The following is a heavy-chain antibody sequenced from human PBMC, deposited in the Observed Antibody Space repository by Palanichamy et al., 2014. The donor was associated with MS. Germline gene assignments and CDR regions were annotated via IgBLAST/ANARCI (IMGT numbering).Heavy chain of an antibody. CDR2: INAGNGNT. Sequence: QVQLVQSGAEVKKPGASVKVSCKASGYTFITYAIHWVRQAPGQRLEWMGWINAGNGNTKYSQKFQGRVTITRDTSASTAYMELSSLTSEDTAAYYCARDRQGKYQLIHYYYYGMDVWGQGTTVTVSS. CDR3: ARDRQGKYQLIHYYYYGMDV. D-gene: IGHD2-2*01. CDR1: GYTFITYA. V-gene: IGHV1-3*01. J-gene: IGHJ6*02.